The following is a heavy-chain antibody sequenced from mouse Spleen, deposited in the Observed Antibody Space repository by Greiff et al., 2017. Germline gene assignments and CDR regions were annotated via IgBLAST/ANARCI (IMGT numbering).Heavy chain of an antibody. CDR3: ARDANWDY. D-gene: IGHD4-1*01. CDR2: IDPSDSYT. Sequence: QVQLQQPGAELVRPGTSVKLSCKASGYTFTSYWMHWVKQRPGQGLEWIGVIDPSDSYTNYNQKFKGKATLTVDTSSSTAYMQLSSLTSEDSAVYYCARDANWDYWGQGTTLTVSS. CDR1: GYTFTSYW. V-gene: IGHV1-59*01. J-gene: IGHJ2*01.